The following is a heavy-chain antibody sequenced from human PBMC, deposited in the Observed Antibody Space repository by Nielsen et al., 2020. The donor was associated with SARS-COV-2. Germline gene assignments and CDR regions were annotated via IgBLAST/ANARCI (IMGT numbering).Heavy chain of an antibody. J-gene: IGHJ2*01. CDR1: GFFFSSYV. CDR2: NSGSGGST. V-gene: IGHV3-23*01. Sequence: GESLKTSCAASGFFFSSYVMSWGRQAPRKGLEWVSANSGSGGSTYYADSVKGRFTISRDNSKNTLYLQMNSLRAEGTAVYYCAKVAGLLWFGESGDWYFDLWGRGTLVTVSS. D-gene: IGHD3-10*01. CDR3: AKVAGLLWFGESGDWYFDL.